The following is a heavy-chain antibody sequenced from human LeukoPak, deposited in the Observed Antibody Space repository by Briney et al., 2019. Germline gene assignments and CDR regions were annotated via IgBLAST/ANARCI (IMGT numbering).Heavy chain of an antibody. D-gene: IGHD3-16*01. V-gene: IGHV3-74*01. J-gene: IGHJ4*02. Sequence: GGSLRLSCAASGFTFSSYWFHWVRQAPGKGLVWVSRINTDGTSTSYADSVKGRFTIARDNAKNTLYLQMDSLRAEDTAIYYCAKDMTGLRDYWGQGTLVTVPS. CDR3: AKDMTGLRDY. CDR2: INTDGTST. CDR1: GFTFSSYW.